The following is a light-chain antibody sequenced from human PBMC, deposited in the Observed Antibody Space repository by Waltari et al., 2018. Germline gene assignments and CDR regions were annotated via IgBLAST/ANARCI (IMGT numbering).Light chain of an antibody. CDR3: QQYNDWPPLT. CDR2: GAS. Sequence: ETVMTQSPATLYVFPGERATLSCRASQSVSSNLAWYQQKPGQPPRLLIYGASTRATGIPARFSGSGSGTEFTLTISSLQSEDFAVYYCQQYNDWPPLTFGGGTKVEIK. V-gene: IGKV3-15*01. CDR1: QSVSSN. J-gene: IGKJ4*01.